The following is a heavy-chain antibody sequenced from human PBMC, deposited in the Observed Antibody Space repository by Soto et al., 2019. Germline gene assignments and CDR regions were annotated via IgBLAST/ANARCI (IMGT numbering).Heavy chain of an antibody. D-gene: IGHD1-26*01. J-gene: IGHJ3*02. CDR2: IRSKANSYAT. CDR3: TTPKGYSGSSRPAFDI. V-gene: IGHV3-73*01. CDR1: GFTFSGSA. Sequence: GGSLRLSCAASGFTFSGSAMHWVHQASGKGLGWVGRIRSKANSYATAYAASVKGRFTISRDDSKNTAYLQMNSLKTEDTAVYYCTTPKGYSGSSRPAFDIWGQGTMVTVSS.